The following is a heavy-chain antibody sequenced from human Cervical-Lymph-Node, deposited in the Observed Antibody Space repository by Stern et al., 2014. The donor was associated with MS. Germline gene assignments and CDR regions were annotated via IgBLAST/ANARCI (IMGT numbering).Heavy chain of an antibody. CDR1: GGSITSGSYY. Sequence: VHLVESGPGLVKPSQTLSLSCSVSGGSITSGSYYWTWIRQPAGKGPEWIGSIYSTGTTNYNPSLNIRVSMSLDPSETQFSLKVISVTAADTAVYYCARGGEGWNSYYFDYWGQGTLVTVSS. J-gene: IGHJ4*02. V-gene: IGHV4-61*02. CDR3: ARGGEGWNSYYFDY. D-gene: IGHD1-7*01. CDR2: IYSTGTT.